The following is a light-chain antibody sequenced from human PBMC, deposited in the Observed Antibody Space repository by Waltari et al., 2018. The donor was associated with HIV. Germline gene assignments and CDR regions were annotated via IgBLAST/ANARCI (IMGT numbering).Light chain of an antibody. V-gene: IGKV3-11*01. CDR1: RSVSSD. Sequence: EIVLTQSPATLSLSPGERATLSARASRSVSSDLAWFQHKPGQAPRLLIYDASTRAPGIPARFSGSGSGTDFTLTISRLEPEDSAVYYCQQRSNWPPFTFGQGTKLEIK. CDR3: QQRSNWPPFT. CDR2: DAS. J-gene: IGKJ2*01.